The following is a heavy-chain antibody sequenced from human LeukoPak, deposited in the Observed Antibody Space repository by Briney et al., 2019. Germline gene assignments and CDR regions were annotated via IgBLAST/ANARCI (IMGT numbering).Heavy chain of an antibody. V-gene: IGHV3-7*03. Sequence: GGSLRLSCVASGLTASNHWMSWVRQAPGKGLEWVANIREERGQEYYVDSVKGRFTISKNSAKNSLYLQMNTLRVEDTAMYYCASLDTAKQPLANHWGQGTLVTVSS. CDR1: GLTASNHW. CDR3: ASLDTAKQPLANH. D-gene: IGHD5-18*01. CDR2: IREERGQE. J-gene: IGHJ5*02.